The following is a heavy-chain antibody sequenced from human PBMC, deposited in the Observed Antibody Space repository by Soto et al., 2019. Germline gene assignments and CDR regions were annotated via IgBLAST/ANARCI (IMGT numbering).Heavy chain of an antibody. J-gene: IGHJ6*02. Sequence: QVQLVQSGAEVKKPGSSVRVSCRSSGDTFSSYIVNWLRLAPGRGLEWMGRVIPVLTTTDYAQNFRGRVTISAARSTNTLYLALSSLRSDDPAVYYCARRRYCGYDCYHKHYYGMDVWGQGSLVTVAS. CDR2: VIPVLTTT. D-gene: IGHD2-21*02. CDR3: ARRRYCGYDCYHKHYYGMDV. V-gene: IGHV1-69*08. CDR1: GDTFSSYI.